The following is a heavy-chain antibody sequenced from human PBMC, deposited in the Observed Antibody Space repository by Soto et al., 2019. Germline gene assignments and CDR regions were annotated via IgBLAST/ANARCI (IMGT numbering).Heavy chain of an antibody. Sequence: PGGSLRLSCAASGFTFSSYGMHWVRQAPGKGLEWVAVISYDGSNKYYADSVKGRFTISRDNSKNTLYLQMNSLRAEDTAVYYCAKSPASFYYYYGMDVWGQGTTVTVSS. CDR1: GFTFSSYG. D-gene: IGHD2-2*01. V-gene: IGHV3-30*18. CDR3: AKSPASFYYYYGMDV. CDR2: ISYDGSNK. J-gene: IGHJ6*02.